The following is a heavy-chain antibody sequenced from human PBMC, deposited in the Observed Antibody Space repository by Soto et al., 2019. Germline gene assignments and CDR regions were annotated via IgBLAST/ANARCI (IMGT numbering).Heavy chain of an antibody. V-gene: IGHV4-59*01. D-gene: IGHD2-2*01. CDR2: IYYSGST. J-gene: IGHJ5*02. CDR1: GGSISSYY. CDR3: ARAGYQLPPLNWFDP. Sequence: SETLSLTCTVSGGSISSYYWSWIRQPPGKGLEWIGYIYYSGSTNYNPSLKSRVTISVDTSKNQFSLKLSSVTAAATAVYYCARAGYQLPPLNWFDPWGQGTLVTVSS.